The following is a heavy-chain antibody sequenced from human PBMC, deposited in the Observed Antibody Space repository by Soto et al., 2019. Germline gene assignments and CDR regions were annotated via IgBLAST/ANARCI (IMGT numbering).Heavy chain of an antibody. CDR1: GGNFSKYA. V-gene: IGHV1-69*01. D-gene: IGHD3-22*01. Sequence: QVQLVPSGAEMQQPGASVRVSCKASGGNFSKYAFSWVRQAPGQGLEWLGGSIPMFGTPNYAQKFQGRVAISADESTATVYMELSSLRSEDTAVYFCARPLRDRNYSCGMAVWGQGTTVTVSS. CDR2: SIPMFGTP. J-gene: IGHJ6*02. CDR3: ARPLRDRNYSCGMAV.